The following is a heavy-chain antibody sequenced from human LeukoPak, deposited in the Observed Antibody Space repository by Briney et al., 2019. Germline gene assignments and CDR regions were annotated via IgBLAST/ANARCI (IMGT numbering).Heavy chain of an antibody. J-gene: IGHJ3*02. V-gene: IGHV3-23*01. Sequence: GGSLRLSCAVSGFTFSSYAMSWVRQAPGKGLDCVSAISGSGGSTYYADSVKGRFTISRDNSKNTVYLQMNSLRAEDTAVYYCARNIHHYDFWSGYYDAFDIWGQGTMVTVSS. D-gene: IGHD3-3*01. CDR3: ARNIHHYDFWSGYYDAFDI. CDR1: GFTFSSYA. CDR2: ISGSGGST.